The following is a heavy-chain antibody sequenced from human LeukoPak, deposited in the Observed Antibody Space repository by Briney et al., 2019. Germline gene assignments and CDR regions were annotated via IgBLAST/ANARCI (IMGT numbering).Heavy chain of an antibody. D-gene: IGHD3-22*01. Sequence: SETLSLTCTVSGGSISSYYWNWIRQPPGKGLEWIGYIYYSGSTNYNPPLKSRVTISVDTSKNQFSLMLSSETAADTAVYYCARGADSSGYYSIFYFDYWGQGTLVTVSS. J-gene: IGHJ4*02. CDR2: IYYSGST. V-gene: IGHV4-59*01. CDR3: ARGADSSGYYSIFYFDY. CDR1: GGSISSYY.